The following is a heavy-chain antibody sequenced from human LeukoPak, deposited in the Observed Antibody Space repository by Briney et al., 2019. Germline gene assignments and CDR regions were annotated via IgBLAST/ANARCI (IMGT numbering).Heavy chain of an antibody. D-gene: IGHD3-10*01. CDR1: GYTFNTFD. V-gene: IGHV1-8*02. CDR2: VNPDNDKT. Sequence: ASVKVSCKASGYTFNTFDINWVRQATGQGPEWMGWVNPDNDKTVYAPKFQGRVSMSGNNSINTAYMEFSGLKSDDTTVYYCARGRRLRGVTSRPIYYYYYMDVWGGGTTVTVSS. J-gene: IGHJ6*03. CDR3: ARGRRLRGVTSRPIYYYYYMDV.